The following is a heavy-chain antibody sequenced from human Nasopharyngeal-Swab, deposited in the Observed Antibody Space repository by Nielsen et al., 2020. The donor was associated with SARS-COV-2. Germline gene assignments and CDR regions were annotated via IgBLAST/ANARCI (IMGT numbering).Heavy chain of an antibody. V-gene: IGHV1-46*01. CDR2: INPSGGST. Sequence: WVRQDPGQGLEWMGIINPSGGSTSYAQKLQGRVTMTRDTSTSTVYMELSSLRSEDTAVYYCARDKSMIVVVITTHPYGMDVWGQGTTVTVSS. J-gene: IGHJ6*02. CDR3: ARDKSMIVVVITTHPYGMDV. D-gene: IGHD3-22*01.